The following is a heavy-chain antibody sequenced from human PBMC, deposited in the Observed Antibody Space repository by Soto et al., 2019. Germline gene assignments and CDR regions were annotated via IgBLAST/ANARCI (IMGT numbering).Heavy chain of an antibody. CDR1: GGSISSGGYY. V-gene: IGHV4-31*03. D-gene: IGHD3-10*01. CDR3: ALVVRGRFDY. J-gene: IGHJ4*02. CDR2: IYYSGST. Sequence: SETLSLTCTVSGGSISSGGYYWSWIRQHPGKGLEWIGYIYYSGSTYYNPSLKSRVTISVDTSKNQFSLKLSSVTAADTAVYYCALVVRGRFDYWGQGTLVTVSS.